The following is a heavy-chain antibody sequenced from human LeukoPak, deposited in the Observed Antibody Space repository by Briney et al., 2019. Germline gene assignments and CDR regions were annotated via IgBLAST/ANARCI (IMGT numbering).Heavy chain of an antibody. J-gene: IGHJ4*02. CDR2: IYHSGST. Sequence: SETLSLTCTVSGGSISSGGYYWSWIRQPPGKVLEWIEYIYHSGSTYYNPSLKSRVTISVDRSKNQFSLKLSTVTAADTAVYYCARVAGVVPAAIRDYFDYWGQGTLVTVSS. D-gene: IGHD2-2*02. CDR1: GGSISSGGYY. CDR3: ARVAGVVPAAIRDYFDY. V-gene: IGHV4-30-2*01.